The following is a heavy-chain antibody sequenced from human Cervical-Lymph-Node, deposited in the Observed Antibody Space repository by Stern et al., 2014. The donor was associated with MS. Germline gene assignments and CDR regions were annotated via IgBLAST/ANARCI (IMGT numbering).Heavy chain of an antibody. CDR2: IYHSGST. CDR3: ARGSREVLLPRFYFDY. CDR1: GGSISSGNYY. D-gene: IGHD3-3*01. J-gene: IGHJ4*02. Sequence: QVQLQESGPGLVKPSQTLSLTCTVSGGSISSGNYYWSWIRQHTGKGLEWIGSIYHSGSTYYNPPLKSRVTTSIDTSKNQFSLKLSSVTAADTAVYYCARGSREVLLPRFYFDYWGQGTLVTVSS. V-gene: IGHV4-31*03.